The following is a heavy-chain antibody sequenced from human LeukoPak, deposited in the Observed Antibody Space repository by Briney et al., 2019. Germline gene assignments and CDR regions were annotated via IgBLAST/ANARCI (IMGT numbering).Heavy chain of an antibody. D-gene: IGHD5-18*01. J-gene: IGHJ4*02. CDR1: GGTFSSYA. V-gene: IGHV1-69*13. CDR3: ARGGYRTWIQLWQMSYFDY. Sequence: SVKVSCKASGGTFSSYAISWVRQAPGQGLEWMGGIIPIFGTANYAQKFQGRVTITADESTSTAYMELSSLRSEDTAVYYCARGGYRTWIQLWQMSYFDYWGQGTLVTVSS. CDR2: IIPIFGTA.